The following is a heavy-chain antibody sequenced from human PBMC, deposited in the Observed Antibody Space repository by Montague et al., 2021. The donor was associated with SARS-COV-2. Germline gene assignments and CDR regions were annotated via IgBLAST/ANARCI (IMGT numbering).Heavy chain of an antibody. V-gene: IGHV4-39*07. Sequence: SETLSLTCTVSGGSISSSSYYWGWIRQPPGKGLEWIGSIYYSGSTYYNPSLKIRVTISVDTSKNQFSLKLSSVTAAGTAVYYCARVGRQQLVRLSGMDVWGQGTTVTVSS. CDR1: GGSISSSSYY. CDR2: IYYSGST. CDR3: ARVGRQQLVRLSGMDV. J-gene: IGHJ6*02. D-gene: IGHD6-13*01.